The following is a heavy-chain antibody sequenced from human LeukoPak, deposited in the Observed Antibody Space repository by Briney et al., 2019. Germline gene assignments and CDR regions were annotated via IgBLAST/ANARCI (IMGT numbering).Heavy chain of an antibody. Sequence: PSETLSLTCTVSGGSMSSYYWSWIRQPAGKGLEWIGRIYTSGSTNYNPSLKSRVTMSADTSKNLFSLKLNSVTAADTAVYYCARAPTFGYWFDPWGQGTLVTVSS. CDR2: IYTSGST. CDR1: GGSMSSYY. CDR3: ARAPTFGYWFDP. D-gene: IGHD3-10*02. J-gene: IGHJ5*02. V-gene: IGHV4-4*07.